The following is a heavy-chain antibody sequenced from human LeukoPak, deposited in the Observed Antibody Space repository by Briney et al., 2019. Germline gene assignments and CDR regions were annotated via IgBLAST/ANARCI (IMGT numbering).Heavy chain of an antibody. V-gene: IGHV4-31*11. CDR3: ARDAYYYDSSGYINAFDI. Sequence: SETLSLTCAVYGGSFSGYYWSWIRQHPGKGLEWIGYIYYSGSTYYNPSLKSRVTISVDTSKNQFSLKLSSVTAADTAVYYCARDAYYYDSSGYINAFDIWGQGTMVTVSS. CDR1: GGSFSGYY. CDR2: IYYSGST. J-gene: IGHJ3*02. D-gene: IGHD3-22*01.